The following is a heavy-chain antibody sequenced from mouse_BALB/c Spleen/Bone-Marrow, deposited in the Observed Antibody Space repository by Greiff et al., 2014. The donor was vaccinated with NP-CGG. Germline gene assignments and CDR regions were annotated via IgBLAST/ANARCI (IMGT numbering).Heavy chain of an antibody. Sequence: QVQLQQSGAELARPGASVKLSCKASGYTFTSYWMQWVKQRPGQGLEWIGAIYPGDGDTRYTQKFKGKATLTADESSSTAYMQLSSLASEDSAVYYCARDYRYYAMDYWGQGTSVTVSS. D-gene: IGHD2-14*01. CDR1: GYTFTSYW. V-gene: IGHV1-87*01. CDR3: ARDYRYYAMDY. CDR2: IYPGDGDT. J-gene: IGHJ4*01.